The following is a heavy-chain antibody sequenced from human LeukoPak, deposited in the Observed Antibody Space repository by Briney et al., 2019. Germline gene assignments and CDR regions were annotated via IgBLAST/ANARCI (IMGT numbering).Heavy chain of an antibody. CDR1: GYSFTSYW. CDR2: IYPGDSDT. Sequence: GESLKISCKGSGYSFTSYWIGWVRQMPGKGLEWMGIIYPGDSDTRYSPSFQGQVTISADKSISTAYLQWSSLKASDTAMYYCARRKHDYGDYYYYYGRDVWAQGTTVTVSS. V-gene: IGHV5-51*01. CDR3: ARRKHDYGDYYYYYGRDV. J-gene: IGHJ6*02. D-gene: IGHD4-17*01.